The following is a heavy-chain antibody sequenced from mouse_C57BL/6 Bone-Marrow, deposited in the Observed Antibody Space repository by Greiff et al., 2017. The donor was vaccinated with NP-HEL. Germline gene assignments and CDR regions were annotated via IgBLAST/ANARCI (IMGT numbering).Heavy chain of an antibody. CDR3: PPFNTDAMDY. V-gene: IGHV1-80*01. CDR1: GYAFSSYW. Sequence: QVQLKESGAELVKPGASVKLSCKASGYAFSSYWMNWVKQRPGKGLEWIGQIYPGDGDTNYTGKFKVKATLTADKSSSTAYMHLSSLTAEDSAVYVCPPFNTDAMDYWGQGTSVTVSS. D-gene: IGHD5-1-1*01. CDR2: IYPGDGDT. J-gene: IGHJ4*01.